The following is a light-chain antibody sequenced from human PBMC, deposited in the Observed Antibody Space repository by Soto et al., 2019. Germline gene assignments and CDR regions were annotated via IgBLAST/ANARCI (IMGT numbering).Light chain of an antibody. CDR2: DDS. CDR1: NIGRKN. Sequence: SYKLTQPPSLSVDPGQTASFTCGGDNIGRKNVHWYQHRPGQAPILVVYDDSDRPSGIPERFSGSNSGSAATLTISRVEAGDEADYYCQVWDTVTDHWVFGGGTKLTVL. V-gene: IGLV3-21*02. J-gene: IGLJ3*02. CDR3: QVWDTVTDHWV.